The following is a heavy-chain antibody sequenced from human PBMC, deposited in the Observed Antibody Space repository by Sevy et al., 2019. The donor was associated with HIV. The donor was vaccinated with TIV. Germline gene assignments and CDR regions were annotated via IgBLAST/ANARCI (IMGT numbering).Heavy chain of an antibody. D-gene: IGHD2-15*01. CDR2: ISSYNGNT. J-gene: IGHJ4*02. CDR3: ARERVYCSGGSCYQEFLDY. Sequence: ASVNVSCKASGYTFTSYGISWVRQAPGQGLEWMGWISSYNGNTNYTQKLQGRVTMTTDTSTSTAYMELRSLRSDDTAVYYCARERVYCSGGSCYQEFLDYWGQGTLVTVSS. CDR1: GYTFTSYG. V-gene: IGHV1-18*01.